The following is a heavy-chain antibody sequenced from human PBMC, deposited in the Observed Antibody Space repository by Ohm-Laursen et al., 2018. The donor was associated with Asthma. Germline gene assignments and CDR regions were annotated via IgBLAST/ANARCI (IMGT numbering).Heavy chain of an antibody. CDR3: LRSRTRGAFDY. D-gene: IGHD1-1*01. J-gene: IGHJ4*02. CDR2: ISYSGTP. CDR1: GDPISDTYT. V-gene: IGHV4-39*01. Sequence: SETLSLTCTVSGDPISDTYTWGWVRQPPGKGLEYIGTISYSGTPTDNPSLRSRVTISEDASKNHFSLKVSSVTAADTAVYYCLRSRTRGAFDYWGQGRLVTVSS.